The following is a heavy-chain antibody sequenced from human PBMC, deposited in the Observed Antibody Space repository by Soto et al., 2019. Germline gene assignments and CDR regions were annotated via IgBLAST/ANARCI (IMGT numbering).Heavy chain of an antibody. CDR2: INHSGST. Sequence: QVQLQQWGAGLLKPSETLSLTCAVYGGSFSGYYWSWIRQPPGKGLEWIGEINHSGSTNYNPSLKSRVTISVDTSKNQFSLKLSSVTAADTAVYYCARLGYCSSTSCPYAFDIWGQGTMVTVSS. J-gene: IGHJ3*02. CDR1: GGSFSGYY. D-gene: IGHD2-2*01. V-gene: IGHV4-34*01. CDR3: ARLGYCSSTSCPYAFDI.